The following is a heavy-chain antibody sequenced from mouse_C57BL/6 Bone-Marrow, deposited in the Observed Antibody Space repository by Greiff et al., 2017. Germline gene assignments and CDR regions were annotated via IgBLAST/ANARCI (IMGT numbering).Heavy chain of an antibody. V-gene: IGHV1-63*01. CDR2: IYPGGGYT. J-gene: IGHJ4*01. Sequence: QVQLQQSGAELVRPGTSVKMSCKASGYTFTNYWIGWAKQRPGHGLEWIGEIYPGGGYTNYNEKFKGKATLTADKSSSTAYMQFSSLTSEDSAIYYCAREGAFYYAMDYWGQGTSVTVSS. CDR3: AREGAFYYAMDY. CDR1: GYTFTNYW.